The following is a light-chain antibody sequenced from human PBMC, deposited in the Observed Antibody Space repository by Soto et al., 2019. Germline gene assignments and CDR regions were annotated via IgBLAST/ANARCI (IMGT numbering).Light chain of an antibody. CDR2: WAS. Sequence: DIVMTQSPDSLAASLGERATINCKSSQSVLYSPNNKNYLAWYQQKPGQPPKLLIYWASTRESGVPDRFSGSGSGTDFTLTISSLQAEDVAVYYCQQYYTTPLSFGQGTRLEIK. J-gene: IGKJ5*01. V-gene: IGKV4-1*01. CDR1: QSVLYSPNNKNY. CDR3: QQYYTTPLS.